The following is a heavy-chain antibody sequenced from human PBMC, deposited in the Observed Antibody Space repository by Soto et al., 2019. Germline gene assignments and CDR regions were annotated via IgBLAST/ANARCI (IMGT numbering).Heavy chain of an antibody. V-gene: IGHV4-34*01. CDR3: ARGLITGSHYSGGWYYFDS. CDR1: GESFSGYI. D-gene: IGHD6-19*01. Sequence: SETLSLTCAVYGESFSGYIWTWIRQTPGWGLPWIGQINHSGSASYNPSLKSRVTISVHTSNSQFSLELSSVTAADTAVYYCARGLITGSHYSGGWYYFDSWGQGTQVTVS. J-gene: IGHJ4*02. CDR2: INHSGSA.